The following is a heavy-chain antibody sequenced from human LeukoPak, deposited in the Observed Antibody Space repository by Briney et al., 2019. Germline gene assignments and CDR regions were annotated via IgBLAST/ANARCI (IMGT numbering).Heavy chain of an antibody. CDR1: GGSISSSSYY. CDR3: ARDRDFSGWFDP. D-gene: IGHD3-3*01. Sequence: SETLSLTCTVSGGSISSSSYYWGWVRQPPGKGLEWIGTIYRSGSTYYIPSLKSRVTISVDTSKNQFSLKLSSVTAADTAVYYCARDRDFSGWFDPWGQGTLVTVSS. V-gene: IGHV4-39*07. J-gene: IGHJ5*02. CDR2: IYRSGST.